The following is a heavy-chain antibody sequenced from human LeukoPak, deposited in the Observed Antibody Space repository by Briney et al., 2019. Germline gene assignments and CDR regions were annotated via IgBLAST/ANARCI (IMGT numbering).Heavy chain of an antibody. J-gene: IGHJ3*02. V-gene: IGHV4-34*01. CDR1: GGSFSGYY. Sequence: SETLSLTCAVYGGSFSGYYWSWIRQPPGKGLEWIGEINHSGSTNYNPSLKSRVTISVDTSKNQFSLKLSSVTAADTAVYYCARVVVGATPAFDIWGQGTMVTVSS. CDR3: ARVVVGATPAFDI. CDR2: INHSGST. D-gene: IGHD1-26*01.